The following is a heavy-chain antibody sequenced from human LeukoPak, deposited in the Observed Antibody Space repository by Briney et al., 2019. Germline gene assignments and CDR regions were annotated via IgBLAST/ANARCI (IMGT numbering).Heavy chain of an antibody. CDR2: IIPIFGTA. V-gene: IGHV1-69*05. CDR3: ARDAYDSSGYYYLSN. D-gene: IGHD3-22*01. CDR1: GGTFSSYA. Sequence: ASVKVSCKASGGTFSSYAISWVRQAPGQGLEWMGGIIPIFGTANYAQKFQGRVTITTDESTSTAYMELSSLRSEDTAVYYCARDAYDSSGYYYLSNWGQGTLVTVSS. J-gene: IGHJ4*02.